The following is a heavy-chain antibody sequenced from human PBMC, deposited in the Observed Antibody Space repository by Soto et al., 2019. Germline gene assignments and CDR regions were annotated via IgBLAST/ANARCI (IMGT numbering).Heavy chain of an antibody. Sequence: ASVKVSCKASGYTFTSYGISWVRQAPGQGLEWMGWISAYNGNTNYAQKLQGRVTMTTDTSTSTAYMELRSLRSDDTAVYYCARGRGDYSKDYYYYGMDVWGQGTTVTVSS. CDR1: GYTFTSYG. V-gene: IGHV1-18*01. J-gene: IGHJ6*02. CDR2: ISAYNGNT. CDR3: ARGRGDYSKDYYYYGMDV. D-gene: IGHD4-4*01.